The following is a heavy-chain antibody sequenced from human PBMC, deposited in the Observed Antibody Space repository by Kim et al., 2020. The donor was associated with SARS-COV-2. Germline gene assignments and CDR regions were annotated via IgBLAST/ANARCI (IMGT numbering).Heavy chain of an antibody. Sequence: SETLSLTCAVYGGSFSGYYWSWIRQPPGKGLEWIGEINHSGSTNYNPSLKSRVTISVDTSKNQFSLKLSSVTAADTAVYYCACYGDYSFDYWGQGTLVTVST. D-gene: IGHD4-17*01. J-gene: IGHJ4*02. CDR3: ACYGDYSFDY. CDR2: INHSGST. CDR1: GGSFSGYY. V-gene: IGHV4-34*01.